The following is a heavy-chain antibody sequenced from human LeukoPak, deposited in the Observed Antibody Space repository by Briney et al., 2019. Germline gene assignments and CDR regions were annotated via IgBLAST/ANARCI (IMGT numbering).Heavy chain of an antibody. V-gene: IGHV1-18*01. J-gene: IGHJ4*02. Sequence: GASVKVSCKASGYTFTSYGISWVRQAPGQGLEWMGWISAYNGNTNYAQKLQGRVTVTTDTSTSTAYMELRSLRSDDTAVYYCAQSYYYDSSGSFDYWGQGTLVTVSS. CDR1: GYTFTSYG. CDR2: ISAYNGNT. D-gene: IGHD3-22*01. CDR3: AQSYYYDSSGSFDY.